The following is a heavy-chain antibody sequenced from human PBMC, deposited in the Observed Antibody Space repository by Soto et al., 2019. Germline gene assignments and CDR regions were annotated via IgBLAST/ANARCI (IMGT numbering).Heavy chain of an antibody. CDR1: GYTFTSYG. CDR3: ARDCVSYGDGQSAGAFDI. CDR2: ISAYNGNT. D-gene: IGHD4-17*01. V-gene: IGHV1-18*01. Sequence: AASVKVACKASGYTFTSYGISWVRQAPGQGLEWMGWISAYNGNTNYAQKLQGRVTMTTDTSTSTAYMELRSLRSDDTAVYYCARDCVSYGDGQSAGAFDIWGQGTMVTVSS. J-gene: IGHJ3*02.